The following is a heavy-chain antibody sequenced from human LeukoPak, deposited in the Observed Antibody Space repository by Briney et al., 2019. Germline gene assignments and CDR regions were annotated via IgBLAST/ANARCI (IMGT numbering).Heavy chain of an antibody. V-gene: IGHV3-23*01. CDR1: GFTFSSYA. J-gene: IGHJ4*02. CDR3: AKGSSDSCYSFLDY. Sequence: GGSLRLSCAASGFTFSSYAMSWVRQTPGKGLEWVSAISSSGVNTYYADSVKGRFTISRDNSKNTLYLQMKSLRAEDTALYYCAKGSSDSCYSFLDYWGQGTLVTVSS. D-gene: IGHD2-15*01. CDR2: ISSSGVNT.